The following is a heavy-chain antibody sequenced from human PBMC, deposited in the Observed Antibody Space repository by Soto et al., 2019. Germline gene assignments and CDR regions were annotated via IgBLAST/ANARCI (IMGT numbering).Heavy chain of an antibody. D-gene: IGHD2-2*01. J-gene: IGHJ2*01. V-gene: IGHV3-21*01. CDR3: TGSNTYWYFDL. CDR2: ISSSGGYI. CDR1: GFIFISYT. Sequence: GGSLRLSCAASGFIFISYTMNCVRQAPGKGLEWVSSISSSGGYIQYSDSVKGRITRSRDSAKNSLFLQMNRLRAEDTAVYYCTGSNTYWYFDLWGRGTRVTVSS.